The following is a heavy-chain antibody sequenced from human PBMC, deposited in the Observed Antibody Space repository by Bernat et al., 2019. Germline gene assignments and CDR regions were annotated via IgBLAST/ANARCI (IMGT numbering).Heavy chain of an antibody. D-gene: IGHD3-10*01. CDR3: ARDQRITMVRGHLPPYYYGMDV. CDR2: ISYDGSNK. CDR1: GFTFSSYA. Sequence: QVQLVESGGGVVQPGRSLRLSCAASGFTFSSYAMHWVRQAPGKGLEWVAVISYDGSNKYYADSVKGRFTISRDISKNTLYLQMNSLRAEDTAVYYCARDQRITMVRGHLPPYYYGMDVWGQGTTVTVSS. V-gene: IGHV3-30-3*01. J-gene: IGHJ6*02.